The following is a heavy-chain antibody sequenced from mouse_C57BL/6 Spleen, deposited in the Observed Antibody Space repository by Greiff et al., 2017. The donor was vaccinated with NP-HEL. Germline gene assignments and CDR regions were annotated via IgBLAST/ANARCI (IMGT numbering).Heavy chain of an antibody. J-gene: IGHJ2*01. CDR1: GYSITSGYY. CDR3: ARSYDGYPYYFDY. D-gene: IGHD2-3*01. CDR2: ISYDGSN. V-gene: IGHV3-6*01. Sequence: DVKLVESGPGLVKPSQSLSLTCSVTGYSITSGYYWNWIRQFPGNKLEWMGYISYDGSNNYNPSLKNRISITRDTSKNQFFLKLNSVTTEDTATYYCARSYDGYPYYFDYWGQGTTLTVSS.